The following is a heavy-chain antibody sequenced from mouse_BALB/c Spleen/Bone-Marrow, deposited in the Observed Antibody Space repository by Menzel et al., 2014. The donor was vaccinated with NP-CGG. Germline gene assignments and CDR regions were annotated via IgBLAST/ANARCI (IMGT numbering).Heavy chain of an antibody. CDR1: GYTFTSYY. V-gene: IGHV1S81*02. J-gene: IGHJ4*01. Sequence: QVQLQQSGAELVKPGASVKLSCKASGYTFTSYYMYWVKQRPGQGLEWIGEINPSNGGTNFNEKFKSKATLTVDKSSRTAYMQLSSLTSEDSAVYYCTRSRRDYAMDYWGQGTSVTGSS. CDR3: TRSRRDYAMDY. D-gene: IGHD1-1*01. CDR2: INPSNGGT.